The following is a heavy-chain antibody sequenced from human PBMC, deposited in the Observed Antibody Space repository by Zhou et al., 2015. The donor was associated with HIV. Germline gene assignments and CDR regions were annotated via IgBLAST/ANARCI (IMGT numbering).Heavy chain of an antibody. CDR2: IWYDGSKK. CDR3: ARDSGRDDHFDY. Sequence: QVQLVESGGGVVQPGRSLRLSCEASGFTFSRYDMHWVRQAPGKGLEWVAVIWYDGSKKYYADAVKGRFTISRDNSKNTVHVQMNSLRVEDTAVYFCARDSGRDDHFDYWGQGTLVTVGS. CDR1: GFTFSRYD. V-gene: IGHV3-33*01. J-gene: IGHJ4*02.